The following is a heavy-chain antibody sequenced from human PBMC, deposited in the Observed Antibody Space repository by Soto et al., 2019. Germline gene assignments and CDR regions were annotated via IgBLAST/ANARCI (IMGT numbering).Heavy chain of an antibody. Sequence: EVQLVESGGGLVKPGGSLRLSCAASGFTFSSYSMNWVRQVPGKGLEWVSSISSSSSYIYYADSVKGRFTISRDNAKNSLYLQMNSLRAEDTAVYYCARAPGTGYDSSGYYYSYWGQGTLVTVSS. V-gene: IGHV3-21*01. D-gene: IGHD3-22*01. CDR2: ISSSSSYI. CDR3: ARAPGTGYDSSGYYYSY. J-gene: IGHJ4*02. CDR1: GFTFSSYS.